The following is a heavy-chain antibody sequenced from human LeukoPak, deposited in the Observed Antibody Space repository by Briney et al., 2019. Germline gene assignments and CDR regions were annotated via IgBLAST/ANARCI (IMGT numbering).Heavy chain of an antibody. V-gene: IGHV4-34*01. D-gene: IGHD3-22*01. J-gene: IGHJ4*02. Sequence: SETLSLTCPVYGAPFSGYYWSWIRQPPGKGLEWLGEIHHNGSTNYNPSLKSRVTISVDTSKNQFSLKLSSVTAADTAVYYCATGQYYYDSSGYCLVDYWGQGTLVTVSS. CDR3: ATGQYYYDSSGYCLVDY. CDR1: GAPFSGYY. CDR2: IHHNGST.